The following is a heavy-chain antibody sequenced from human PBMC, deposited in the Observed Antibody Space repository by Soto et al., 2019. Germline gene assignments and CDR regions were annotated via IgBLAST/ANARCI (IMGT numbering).Heavy chain of an antibody. J-gene: IGHJ6*02. D-gene: IGHD2-15*01. Sequence: ASVKVSCKASGYTFTGYYMHWVRQAPGQGLEWMGWINPNSGGTNYAQKYQGWVTMTRDTSISTAYMELSRLRSDVTAVYYCARALGYCSGGSCRYYYYGMDVWGQGTTVTVSS. CDR1: GYTFTGYY. CDR3: ARALGYCSGGSCRYYYYGMDV. V-gene: IGHV1-2*04. CDR2: INPNSGGT.